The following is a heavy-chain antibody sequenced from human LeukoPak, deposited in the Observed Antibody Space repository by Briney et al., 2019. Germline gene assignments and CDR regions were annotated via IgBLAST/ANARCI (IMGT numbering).Heavy chain of an antibody. CDR2: IKQDGSEK. CDR1: GFTFSSYW. D-gene: IGHD4/OR15-4a*01. CDR3: AKRRATLKDAFDI. Sequence: GGSLRLSCAASGFTFSSYWMSWVRQTPGKGLEWVANIKQDGSEKYYVDSVKGRFTISRDNAKNSLYLQMNSLRAEDTAVYYCAKRRATLKDAFDIWGQGTMVTVSS. V-gene: IGHV3-7*01. J-gene: IGHJ3*02.